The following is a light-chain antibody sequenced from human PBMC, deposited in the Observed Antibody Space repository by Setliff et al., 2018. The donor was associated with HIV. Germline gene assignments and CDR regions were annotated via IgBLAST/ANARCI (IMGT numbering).Light chain of an antibody. CDR2: QVS. V-gene: IGLV2-14*01. J-gene: IGLJ1*01. CDR1: NSDIGGYNY. CDR3: CSNTGSNTYV. Sequence: QSALTQPASVSGSPGQSITISCTGTNSDIGGYNYVSWYQQHPGKGPKLIIFQVSNRPSGISDRFSGAKSGNTASLTISGLQAEDEADYYCCSNTGSNTYVFGTGTKVTVL.